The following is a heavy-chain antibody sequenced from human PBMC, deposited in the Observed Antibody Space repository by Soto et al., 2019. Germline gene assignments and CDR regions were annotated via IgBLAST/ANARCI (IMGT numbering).Heavy chain of an antibody. CDR1: GGSINNNYY. Sequence: SETLSLTCTVSGGSINNNYYYWSWVRQPPGKGLEWIGEIYHSGSTNYNPSLKSRVTISVDKSKNQFSLKLSSVTAADTAVYYCASLPATSDFDYWGQGTLVTVSS. CDR2: IYHSGST. D-gene: IGHD2-2*01. J-gene: IGHJ4*02. V-gene: IGHV4-4*02. CDR3: ASLPATSDFDY.